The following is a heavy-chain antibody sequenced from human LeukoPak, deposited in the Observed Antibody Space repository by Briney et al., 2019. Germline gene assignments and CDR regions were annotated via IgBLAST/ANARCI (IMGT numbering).Heavy chain of an antibody. CDR3: ATEASGSYDY. CDR1: GFAFSSQA. V-gene: IGHV3-48*03. CDR2: ISWSGSPI. J-gene: IGHJ4*02. Sequence: PGGSLRLSCAASGFAFSSQAMGWVRQAPGKGLEWVSYISWSGSPIYYADSVKGRFTISRDNARNSLYLQMNSLRAEDTAVYYCATEASGSYDYWGQGTLVTVSS. D-gene: IGHD3-10*01.